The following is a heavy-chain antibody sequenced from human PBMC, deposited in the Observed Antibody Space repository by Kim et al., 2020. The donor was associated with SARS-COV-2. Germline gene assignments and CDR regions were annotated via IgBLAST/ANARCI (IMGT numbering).Heavy chain of an antibody. D-gene: IGHD3-16*02. CDR2: FDPEDGET. J-gene: IGHJ4*02. Sequence: ASVKVSCKVSGYTLTELSMHWVRRAPGKGLEWMGGFDPEDGETIYAQKFQGRVTMTEDTSTDTAYMELSSLRSEDTAVYYCATQYAYYDYVWGSYRLDYWGQGTLVTVSS. CDR1: GYTLTELS. V-gene: IGHV1-24*01. CDR3: ATQYAYYDYVWGSYRLDY.